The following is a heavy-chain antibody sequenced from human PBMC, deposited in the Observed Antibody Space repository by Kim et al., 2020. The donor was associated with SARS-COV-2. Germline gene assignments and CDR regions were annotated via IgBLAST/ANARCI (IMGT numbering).Heavy chain of an antibody. Sequence: YYADSVKGRFTISRDNSKNTLFLQMTSLRAEDTAVYYCARADSSGYSFDYWGQGTLVTVSS. D-gene: IGHD3-22*01. CDR3: ARADSSGYSFDY. V-gene: IGHV3-30*01. J-gene: IGHJ4*02.